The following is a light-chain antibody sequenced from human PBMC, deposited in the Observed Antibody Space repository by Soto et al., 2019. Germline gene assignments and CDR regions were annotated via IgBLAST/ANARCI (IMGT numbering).Light chain of an antibody. V-gene: IGLV6-57*04. CDR3: QSYDSSNPVV. Sequence: NFMLTQPHSVSESPGKTITISCTRSSGSIASNYVQWYQQRPGSAPTTVIFEDDQRPSGVPDRFSGSIDSSSNSASLTISGPQTEDEADYYCQSYDSSNPVVFGGGTQLTVL. CDR2: EDD. J-gene: IGLJ2*01. CDR1: SGSIASNY.